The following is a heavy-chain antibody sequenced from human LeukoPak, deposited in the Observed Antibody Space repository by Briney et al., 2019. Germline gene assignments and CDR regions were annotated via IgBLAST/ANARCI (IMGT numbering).Heavy chain of an antibody. CDR1: GDSISSSSYS. J-gene: IGHJ4*02. CDR2: IYDTRST. V-gene: IGHV4-39*01. Sequence: SETLSLTCTVSGDSISSSSYSWGWIRQPPGKGLEWIGSIYDTRSTFYSPSVKSRVSLSVDTSKNQFSLKLMSVTDADTAVYFCARPGRAWHYIDYWGQGTLVTVSS. CDR3: ARPGRAWHYIDY.